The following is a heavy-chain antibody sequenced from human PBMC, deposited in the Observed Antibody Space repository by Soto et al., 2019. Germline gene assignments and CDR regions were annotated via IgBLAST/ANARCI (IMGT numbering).Heavy chain of an antibody. J-gene: IGHJ6*03. D-gene: IGHD3-10*01. CDR2: IYYSGST. CDR1: GGSISSYY. Sequence: PSETLSLTCTVSGGSISSYYWSWIRQPPGKGLEWIGYIYYSGSTNYNPSLKSRVTISVDTSKNQFSLKLSSVTAADTAVYYCARMGYGSGSYYKESYYYYYMDVWGKGTTVTVSS. V-gene: IGHV4-59*01. CDR3: ARMGYGSGSYYKESYYYYYMDV.